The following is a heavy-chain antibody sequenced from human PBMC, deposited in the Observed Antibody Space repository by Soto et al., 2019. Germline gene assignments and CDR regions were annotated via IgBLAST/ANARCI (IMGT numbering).Heavy chain of an antibody. CDR1: GGTFSSYA. CDR3: ARDLRPYYYDSSGYAYYGMDV. J-gene: IGHJ6*02. D-gene: IGHD3-22*01. Sequence: QVQLVQSGAEVKKPGSSVKVSCKASGGTFSSYAISWVRQAPGQGLEWMGGIIPIFGTANYAQKFQGRVTITADESTSTAYMELSSLRSEDTAVYYCARDLRPYYYDSSGYAYYGMDVWGQGTTVTVSS. CDR2: IIPIFGTA. V-gene: IGHV1-69*01.